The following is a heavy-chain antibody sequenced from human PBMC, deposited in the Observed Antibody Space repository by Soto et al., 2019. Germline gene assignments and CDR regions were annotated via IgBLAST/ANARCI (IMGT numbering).Heavy chain of an antibody. J-gene: IGHJ5*01. V-gene: IGHV4-34*04. CDR2: INHRGTT. D-gene: IGHD2-21*01. Sequence: QVQLQQWGTGLLKPSETLSLHCAVYGESLRGYYWSWIRQTPAMGLEWIGEINHRGTTNHDSSLKSRALISIDTSKNQVSLRLNYVTAADTAVYYCARGYPRSILSTSLTTSYWFDSWGQGTRVTVSS. CDR1: GESLRGYY. CDR3: ARGYPRSILSTSLTTSYWFDS.